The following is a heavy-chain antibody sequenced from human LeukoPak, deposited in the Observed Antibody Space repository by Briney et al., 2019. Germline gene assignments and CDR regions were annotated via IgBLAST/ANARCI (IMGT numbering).Heavy chain of an antibody. V-gene: IGHV4-34*01. CDR2: INHSGST. Sequence: SETLSLTCAVYGGSFSGYYWSWIRQPPGKGLEWIGEINHSGSTNYNPSLKSRVTISVDTSKNQFSLKLSSVTAADTAVYYCARGITRSPLGYWGQGTRVTVSS. D-gene: IGHD3-16*01. CDR1: GGSFSGYY. J-gene: IGHJ4*02. CDR3: ARGITRSPLGY.